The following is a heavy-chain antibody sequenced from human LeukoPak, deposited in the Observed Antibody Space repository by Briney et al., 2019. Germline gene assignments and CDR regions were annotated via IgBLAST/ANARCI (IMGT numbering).Heavy chain of an antibody. D-gene: IGHD6-13*01. Sequence: GESLQISCQGSGSSFTSYWISWVRQLPGKGLEWMGRIDPSDSYTNYSPSFQGLVTISADKSISTAYLQWSSLKASDTAMYYCTLDGAAAKDAFDIWGQGTMVTVSS. CDR2: IDPSDSYT. CDR3: TLDGAAAKDAFDI. J-gene: IGHJ3*02. V-gene: IGHV5-10-1*01. CDR1: GSSFTSYW.